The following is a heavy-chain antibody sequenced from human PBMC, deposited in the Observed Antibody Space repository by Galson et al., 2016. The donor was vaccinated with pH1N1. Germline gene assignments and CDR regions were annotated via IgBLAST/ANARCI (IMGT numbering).Heavy chain of an antibody. V-gene: IGHV4-34*01. CDR3: ARGDFRIEPRRYPQH. J-gene: IGHJ1*01. CDR2: INDSGTT. D-gene: IGHD6-6*01. CDR1: GGSRAYY. Sequence: ETLSLTCAVYGGSRAYYCTWIRQPPGKGLEWIGEINDSGTTNYNPSLKSRVTMSVDTSKNQFPLKLNSVTAADTAVYYCARGDFRIEPRRYPQHWGQGTLVTVSS.